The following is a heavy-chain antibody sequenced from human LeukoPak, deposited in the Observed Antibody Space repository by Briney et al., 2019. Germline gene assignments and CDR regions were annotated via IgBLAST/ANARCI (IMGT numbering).Heavy chain of an antibody. CDR2: IRYDGSDK. Sequence: GGALRLSCAASGFTFSSYGMHWVRQAPGKGLEWVTFIRYDGSDKYYTDFVKGRFIISRDNSKNTLYLQMNSLRAEDTAVYYCARESVLGRWLQNRGRSGAFDIWGQGTMVTVSS. J-gene: IGHJ3*02. CDR1: GFTFSSYG. CDR3: ARESVLGRWLQNRGRSGAFDI. V-gene: IGHV3-30*02. D-gene: IGHD5-24*01.